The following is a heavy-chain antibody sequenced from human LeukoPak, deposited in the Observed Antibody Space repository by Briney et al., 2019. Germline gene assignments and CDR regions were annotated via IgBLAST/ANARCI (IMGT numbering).Heavy chain of an antibody. CDR1: GFTFSSAW. V-gene: IGHV3-15*01. D-gene: IGHD3-10*01. J-gene: IGHJ4*02. CDR2: IKSKTDGGTT. Sequence: PGGSLRLSCAASGFTFSSAWMSWVRQAPGKGLEWVGRIKSKTDGGTTDYAAPVKGRFTISRDDSKNTLYLQMNSLKTEDTAVYYCTTDLWFGGTFDYWGQGTLVTVSS. CDR3: TTDLWFGGTFDY.